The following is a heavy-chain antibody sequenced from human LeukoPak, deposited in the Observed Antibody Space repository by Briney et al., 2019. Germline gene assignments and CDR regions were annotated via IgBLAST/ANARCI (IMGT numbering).Heavy chain of an antibody. J-gene: IGHJ4*02. CDR3: AKARDDFGVDTIDY. Sequence: HPGGSLRLSCAASGFTFNSYAMTWVRQAPGKGLEWVSAIRSSGATTYYADSVKGRFTISRDNSKNTLYLQMNGLRAEDTAAYYCAKARDDFGVDTIDYWGQGTLVTVSS. D-gene: IGHD3-3*01. V-gene: IGHV3-23*01. CDR1: GFTFNSYA. CDR2: IRSSGATT.